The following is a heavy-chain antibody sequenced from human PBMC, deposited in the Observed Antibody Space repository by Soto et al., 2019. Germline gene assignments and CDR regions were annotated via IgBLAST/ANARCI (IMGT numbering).Heavy chain of an antibody. Sequence: QVQLVQSGAEVKKPGSSVKVSCKASGGTFSSYTISWVRQAPGQGLEWMGRIIPILGIANYAQKFQGRVTITANKSTSTAYMELSSLRSEDTAVYYCAREEYYYGSGAFVDYWCQGTLVTVSS. CDR2: IIPILGIA. J-gene: IGHJ4*02. D-gene: IGHD3-10*01. V-gene: IGHV1-69*08. CDR1: GGTFSSYT. CDR3: AREEYYYGSGAFVDY.